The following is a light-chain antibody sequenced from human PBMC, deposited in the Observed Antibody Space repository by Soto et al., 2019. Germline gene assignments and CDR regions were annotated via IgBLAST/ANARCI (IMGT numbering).Light chain of an antibody. CDR3: QAWDSSTFYV. J-gene: IGLJ1*01. V-gene: IGLV3-1*01. CDR2: QDV. CDR1: NLGDKY. Sequence: SYELTQPPSVSVSPGQAASITCSGYNLGDKYVSWYQQKAGQSPLLVIFQDVKRPSGIPDRFSGSNSGNTATLTISGTQSIGEADYYCQAWDSSTFYVFGSGTKVTVL.